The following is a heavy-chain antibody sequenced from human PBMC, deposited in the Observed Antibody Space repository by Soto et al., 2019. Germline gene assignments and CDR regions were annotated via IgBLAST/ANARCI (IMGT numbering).Heavy chain of an antibody. J-gene: IGHJ6*02. Sequence: QVQLVQSGAEVKKPGSSVKVSCKASGGTFSSYTISWVRQAPGQGLEWMGRIIPILGIANYAQKFEGRVTITADKPTSTAYMELSSLRSEDTAVYYCASVESMDVWGQGTTVTVSS. V-gene: IGHV1-69*02. CDR1: GGTFSSYT. CDR3: ASVESMDV. D-gene: IGHD2-15*01. CDR2: IIPILGIA.